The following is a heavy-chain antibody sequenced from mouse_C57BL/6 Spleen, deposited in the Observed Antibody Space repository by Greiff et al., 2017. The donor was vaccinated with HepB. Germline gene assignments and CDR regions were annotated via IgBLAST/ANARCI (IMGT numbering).Heavy chain of an antibody. CDR3: ARGEGLRQEAMDY. D-gene: IGHD2-4*01. V-gene: IGHV1-9*01. J-gene: IGHJ4*01. CDR1: GYTFTGYW. CDR2: ILPGSGST. Sequence: QVQLQQSGAELMKPGASVKLSCKATGYTFTGYWIEWVKQRPGHGLEWIGEILPGSGSTNYNEKFKGKATFTADTSSNTAYMQLSSLTTEESAIYDWARGEGLRQEAMDYWGQGTSVTVSS.